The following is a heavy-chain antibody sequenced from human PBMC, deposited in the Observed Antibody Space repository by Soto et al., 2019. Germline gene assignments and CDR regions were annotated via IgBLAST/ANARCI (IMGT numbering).Heavy chain of an antibody. D-gene: IGHD2-2*01. V-gene: IGHV3-9*01. J-gene: IGHJ4*02. CDR3: AKGGQLLTEGGGY. Sequence: EVQLVESGGGLVQPGRSLRLSCAASGFTFDDYAMHWVRQAPGKGLEWVSGISWNSGSIGYADSVKGRFTISRDNAKNSLDLQMNSLRAEETALYYCAKGGQLLTEGGGYWGQGTLVTVSS. CDR1: GFTFDDYA. CDR2: ISWNSGSI.